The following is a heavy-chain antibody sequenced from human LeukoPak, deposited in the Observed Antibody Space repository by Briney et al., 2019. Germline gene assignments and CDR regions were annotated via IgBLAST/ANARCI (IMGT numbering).Heavy chain of an antibody. Sequence: GGSLRLSCAASGFTFKTYSMNWVRQAPGKGLEWVSTISGSGGNTYYADSVKGRFTISRDNSKNTLYLQMNSLRAEDTAVYYCAKEVSYDILTGYDYWSQGTLVTVSS. D-gene: IGHD3-9*01. CDR3: AKEVSYDILTGYDY. V-gene: IGHV3-23*01. J-gene: IGHJ4*02. CDR1: GFTFKTYS. CDR2: ISGSGGNT.